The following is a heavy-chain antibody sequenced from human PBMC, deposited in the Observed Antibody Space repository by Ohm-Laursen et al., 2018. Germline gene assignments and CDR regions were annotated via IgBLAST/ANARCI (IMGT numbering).Heavy chain of an antibody. V-gene: IGHV3-23*01. Sequence: SLRLPCSASGFSFSSYAMGWVRQAPGKGLEWVSTISDSGGGTYYADSVKGRFTISRDNSKNTLYLQMNSLRAEDTAVYYCAKERDVSTGYALQHWGQGTLVTVSS. D-gene: IGHD3-9*01. J-gene: IGHJ1*01. CDR2: ISDSGGGT. CDR3: AKERDVSTGYALQH. CDR1: GFSFSSYA.